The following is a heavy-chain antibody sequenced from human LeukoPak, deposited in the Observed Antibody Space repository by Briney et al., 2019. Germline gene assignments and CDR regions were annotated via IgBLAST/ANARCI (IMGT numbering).Heavy chain of an antibody. V-gene: IGHV1-69*06. Sequence: SVKVSCKASRGTFSNYAISWVRQAPGQGLEWMGGIIPIFGTANFAQKFQGRVTITADKSTSTAYMELSSLRSEDTAVYYCAGSEYYYGSGSKRHKGGWFDPWGQGTLVTVSS. J-gene: IGHJ5*02. CDR3: AGSEYYYGSGSKRHKGGWFDP. CDR2: IIPIFGTA. D-gene: IGHD3-10*01. CDR1: RGTFSNYA.